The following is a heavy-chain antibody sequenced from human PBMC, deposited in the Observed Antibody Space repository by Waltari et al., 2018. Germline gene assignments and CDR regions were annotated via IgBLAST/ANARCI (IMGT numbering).Heavy chain of an antibody. CDR2: INQDGREE. J-gene: IGHJ4*02. CDR3: ARDRGAGPGPGPYFDS. V-gene: IGHV3-7*01. CDR1: AVSFGNYW. Sequence: EVQLVQSGGGFVQPGGSLRLSCTASAVSFGNYWLTWVRQAPGKGLEWVANINQDGREEYYVDSVKGRFTISRDTAKNSVYLQMSSLRDEDTAVYFCARDRGAGPGPGPYFDSWGQGSLVTVSS. D-gene: IGHD3-10*01.